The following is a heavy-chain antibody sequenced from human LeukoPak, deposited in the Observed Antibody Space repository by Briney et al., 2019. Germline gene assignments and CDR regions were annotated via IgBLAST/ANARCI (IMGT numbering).Heavy chain of an antibody. D-gene: IGHD3-10*01. CDR1: GGSISSSSYY. CDR2: IYHSGST. V-gene: IGHV4-39*07. Sequence: SETLSLTCTVSGGSISSSSYYWGWIRQPPGKGLEWIGSIYHSGSTYYNPSLKSRVTISVDTSKNQFSLKLSSVTAADTAVYYCARDPLYYYGSGSYPDYWGQGTLVTVSS. J-gene: IGHJ4*02. CDR3: ARDPLYYYGSGSYPDY.